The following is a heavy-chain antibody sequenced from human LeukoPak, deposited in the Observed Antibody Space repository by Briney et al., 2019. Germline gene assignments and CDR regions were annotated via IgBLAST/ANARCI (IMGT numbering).Heavy chain of an antibody. D-gene: IGHD2-21*01. CDR1: GGSISSRSYY. V-gene: IGHV4-39*07. Sequence: SETLSLTCTVSGGSISSRSYYWGWIRQPPGKGLEWIGSIYHSGSTYYNPSLKSRVTISVDTSKNQFSLKLSSVTAADTAVYYCARVVVVIAPDAFDIWGQGTMVTVSS. CDR2: IYHSGST. J-gene: IGHJ3*02. CDR3: ARVVVVIAPDAFDI.